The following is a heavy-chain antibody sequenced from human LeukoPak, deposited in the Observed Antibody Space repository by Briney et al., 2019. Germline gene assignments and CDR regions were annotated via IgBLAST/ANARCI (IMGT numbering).Heavy chain of an antibody. Sequence: PGGSLRLSCAASGFIFSSYAMNWVRQAPGKGLEWVSAISGSGGSTYYADSVKGRFTISRDNSRNTLYLQMNSLRGDDTAVYYCAKDVGKWESLHFFDYWGQGTLVTVSS. J-gene: IGHJ4*02. CDR1: GFIFSSYA. V-gene: IGHV3-23*01. CDR2: ISGSGGST. CDR3: AKDVGKWESLHFFDY. D-gene: IGHD1-26*01.